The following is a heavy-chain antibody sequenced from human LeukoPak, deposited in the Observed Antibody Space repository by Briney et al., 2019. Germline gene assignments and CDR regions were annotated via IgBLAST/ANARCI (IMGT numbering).Heavy chain of an antibody. J-gene: IGHJ4*02. CDR2: ISYDGSNK. CDR3: ARDRRGRVVAAIFDY. Sequence: PGRSLRLSCAASGFTFSSYAMHWVRQAPGKGLEWVAVISYDGSNKYYADSAKGRFTISRDNSKNTLYLQMNSLRAEDTAVYYCARDRRGRVVAAIFDYWGQGTLVTVSS. D-gene: IGHD2-15*01. V-gene: IGHV3-30-3*01. CDR1: GFTFSSYA.